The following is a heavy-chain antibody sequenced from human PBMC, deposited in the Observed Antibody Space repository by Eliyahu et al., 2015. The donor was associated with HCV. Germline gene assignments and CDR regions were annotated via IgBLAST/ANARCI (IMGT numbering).Heavy chain of an antibody. V-gene: IGHV4-59*01. D-gene: IGHD6-19*01. CDR1: GGSIXTYY. CDR3: ASGGGGIAVTGTGGWFDP. J-gene: IGHJ5*02. CDR2: IHYSGST. Sequence: QVQLQESGPGLVKPSETLSLTCTVSGGSIXTYYWSWIRQPPGKGLEWIGYIHYSGSTXYXPSLKSRVTISVDTSKNQFSLNLTSVTAADTAMYYCASGGGGIAVTGTGGWFDPWGQGTLVTVSS.